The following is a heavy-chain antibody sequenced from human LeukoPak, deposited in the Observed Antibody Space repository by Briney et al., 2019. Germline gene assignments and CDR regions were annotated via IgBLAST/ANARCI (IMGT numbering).Heavy chain of an antibody. CDR1: GGSIGSGGYY. V-gene: IGHV4-31*03. J-gene: IGHJ4*02. D-gene: IGHD2-15*01. CDR2: IYYSGST. CDR3: ARGFIEAVNYFDY. Sequence: SETLSLTCTVSGGSIGSGGYYWSWIRQHPGKGLEWIGYIYYSGSTYYNPSLKSRVTISVDTSKNQFSLKLSSVTAADTAVYYCARGFIEAVNYFDYWGQGTLVTVSS.